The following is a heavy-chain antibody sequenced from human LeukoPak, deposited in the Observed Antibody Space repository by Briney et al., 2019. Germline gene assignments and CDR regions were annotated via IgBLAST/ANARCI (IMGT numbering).Heavy chain of an antibody. CDR3: ARDRKTRFLGSSWFDP. J-gene: IGHJ5*02. V-gene: IGHV4-4*07. CDR1: GGSLSIYY. Sequence: SETLSLTRTVSGGSLSIYYWSWIRHPAGKGLEGMGRIYTSGSTNYNPSLKSRVTMSVDTSKNQFSLKLSSVTAADTAVYYCARDRKTRFLGSSWFDPWGQGTLVTVSS. D-gene: IGHD3-3*01. CDR2: IYTSGST.